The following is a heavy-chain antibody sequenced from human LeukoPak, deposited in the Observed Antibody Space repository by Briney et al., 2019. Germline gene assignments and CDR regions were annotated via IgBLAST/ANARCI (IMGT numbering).Heavy chain of an antibody. D-gene: IGHD1-26*01. Sequence: ASVTVSCKASGYTFTSYGISWVRQAPGQGLEWMGWISGYNGNTNFAQKLQGRVTMTTDTSTSTAYMELRSLRSDDTAVYYCARAPQSGSYGYWGQGTLVTVSS. CDR3: ARAPQSGSYGY. CDR1: GYTFTSYG. J-gene: IGHJ4*02. V-gene: IGHV1-18*01. CDR2: ISGYNGNT.